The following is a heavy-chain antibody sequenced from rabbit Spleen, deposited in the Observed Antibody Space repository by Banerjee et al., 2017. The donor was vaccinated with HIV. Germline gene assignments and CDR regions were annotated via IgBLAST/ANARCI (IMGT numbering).Heavy chain of an antibody. CDR3: VRGASSSGYYSL. CDR2: IDPLFGST. D-gene: IGHD1-1*01. Sequence: QSLEESGGGLVQPAGSLKLSCKASGFDFSSYGVSWFRQAPGKGLEWIGSIDPLFGSTYYANWVNSRFTISSHNAHNTLYLQLNSLTAADSATYFCVRGASSSGYYSLWGPGALVTVS. J-gene: IGHJ4*01. CDR1: GFDFSSYG. V-gene: IGHV1S7*01.